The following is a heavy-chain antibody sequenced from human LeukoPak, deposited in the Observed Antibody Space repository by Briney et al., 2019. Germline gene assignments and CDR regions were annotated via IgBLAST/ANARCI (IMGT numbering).Heavy chain of an antibody. D-gene: IGHD6-19*01. Sequence: PSETLSLTCTVSGGSISSSSYYWGWIRQPPGKGLEWIGSIYYSGSTYYNPSLKSRVTISVDTSKNQFSLKLSSVTAADTAVYYCARFNSGGSFRPWGQGTLVTVSS. CDR3: ARFNSGGSFRP. V-gene: IGHV4-39*07. CDR2: IYYSGST. CDR1: GGSISSSSYY. J-gene: IGHJ5*02.